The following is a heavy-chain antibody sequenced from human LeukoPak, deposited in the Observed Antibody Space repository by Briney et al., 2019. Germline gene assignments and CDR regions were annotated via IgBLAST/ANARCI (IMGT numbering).Heavy chain of an antibody. CDR1: GYTFTAYY. CDR3: ARDKGRDGYTAFDY. Sequence: ASVKASCKASGYTFTAYYMHWVRQAPGQGLEWMGRINPNSGDTNYAQKFQGRVTITRDTSISTAYMELSRLRSDDTAVYYCARDKGRDGYTAFDYWGQGTLVTVSS. V-gene: IGHV1-2*06. J-gene: IGHJ4*02. CDR2: INPNSGDT. D-gene: IGHD5-24*01.